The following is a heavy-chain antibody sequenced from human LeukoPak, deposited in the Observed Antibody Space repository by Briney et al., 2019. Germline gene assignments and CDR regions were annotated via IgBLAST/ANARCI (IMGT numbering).Heavy chain of an antibody. V-gene: IGHV3-30*03. J-gene: IGHJ4*02. CDR2: ISYDGSNK. CDR3: RYYDSSGLRAFDY. CDR1: GFTFSSYG. Sequence: GRSLRLSCAASGFTFSSYGMHWVRQAPGKGLEWVAVISYDGSNKYYADSVKGRFTISRDNSKNTPYLQMNSLRAEDTAVYYCRYYDSSGLRAFDYWGQGTLVTVSS. D-gene: IGHD3-22*01.